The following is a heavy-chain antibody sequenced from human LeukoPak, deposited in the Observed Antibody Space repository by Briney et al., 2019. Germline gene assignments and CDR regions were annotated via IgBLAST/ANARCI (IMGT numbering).Heavy chain of an antibody. CDR1: GYTFTSYA. J-gene: IGHJ6*03. Sequence: ASVKVSCKASGYTFTSYAMNWVRQAPGQGLEWMGWINTNTGNPTYAQGFTGRFVFSLDTSVSTAYLQISSLKAEDTAVYYCARDREDYDFWSGYSSSYYYYMDVWGKGTTVTVSS. CDR3: ARDREDYDFWSGYSSSYYYYMDV. CDR2: INTNTGNP. D-gene: IGHD3-3*01. V-gene: IGHV7-4-1*02.